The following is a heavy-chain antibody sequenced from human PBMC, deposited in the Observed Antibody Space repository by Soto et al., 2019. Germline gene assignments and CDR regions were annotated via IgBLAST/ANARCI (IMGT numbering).Heavy chain of an antibody. CDR3: ARGSGGSVYS. J-gene: IGHJ4*02. Sequence: EVQLVESGGGLVKPGGSLRLSCAASGFTFSTYRMNWVHQAPGKGLEWVSSISNTGYIYYADSVKGRFTISRDNAKNSLYLQMDSLRAEDTAVYFCARGSGGSVYSWGQGTLVTVSS. CDR2: ISNTGYI. D-gene: IGHD3-10*01. V-gene: IGHV3-21*01. CDR1: GFTFSTYR.